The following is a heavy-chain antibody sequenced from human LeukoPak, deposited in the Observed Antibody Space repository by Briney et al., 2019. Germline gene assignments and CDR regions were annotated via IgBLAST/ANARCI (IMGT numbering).Heavy chain of an antibody. J-gene: IGHJ4*02. Sequence: SQTLSLTCTVSGGSISSGGYYWSWIRRHPGKGLEWIGYIYYSGSTYYNPSLKSRVTISVDTSKNQFSLKLSSVTAADTAVYYCARGLSGPIDYWGQGTLVTVSS. CDR3: ARGLSGPIDY. D-gene: IGHD1-26*01. V-gene: IGHV4-31*03. CDR1: GGSISSGGYY. CDR2: IYYSGST.